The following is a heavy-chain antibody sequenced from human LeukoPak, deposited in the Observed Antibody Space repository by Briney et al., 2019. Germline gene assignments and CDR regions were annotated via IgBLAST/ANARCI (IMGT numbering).Heavy chain of an antibody. Sequence: ASETLSLTCTVSGGSISSYYWSWIRQPPGKGLEWIGYIYYSGSTYYNPSLKSRVTISVDTSKNQFSLKLSSVTAADTAVYYCARVNGDYVGIDYWGQGTLVTVSS. CDR1: GGSISSYY. D-gene: IGHD4-17*01. CDR3: ARVNGDYVGIDY. J-gene: IGHJ4*02. V-gene: IGHV4-59*08. CDR2: IYYSGST.